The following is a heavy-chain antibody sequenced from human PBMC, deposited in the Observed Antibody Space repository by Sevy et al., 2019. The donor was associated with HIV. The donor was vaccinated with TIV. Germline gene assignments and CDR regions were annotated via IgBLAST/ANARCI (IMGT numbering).Heavy chain of an antibody. J-gene: IGHJ4*02. D-gene: IGHD6-13*01. Sequence: GGSLRLSCAVSGFTFSNYWMSWVRQAPGKGLECVANINQDGGEKYYLDSVKGRFFVSRDNAKNSLYLQMDSLRAEDTDEYYCGGGQIAGAKPDYFDYWGQGTLVTVSS. CDR2: INQDGGEK. CDR3: GGGQIAGAKPDYFDY. CDR1: GFTFSNYW. V-gene: IGHV3-7*01.